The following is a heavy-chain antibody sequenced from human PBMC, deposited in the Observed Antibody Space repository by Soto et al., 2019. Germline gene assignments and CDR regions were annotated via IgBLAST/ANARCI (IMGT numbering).Heavy chain of an antibody. CDR2: IYYRGNT. D-gene: IGHD3-9*01. V-gene: IGHV4-31*03. CDR1: GGSISSGAHY. Sequence: PSETLSLTCTVSGGSISSGAHYWSWIRQHPGKGLEWIGYIYYRGNTYYNASLKSRITMSRDTSKNQFSLKLSSVTAADTAVYYCARLVYDFLAGSNISFFDSWGQGTLVTVSS. CDR3: ARLVYDFLAGSNISFFDS. J-gene: IGHJ4*02.